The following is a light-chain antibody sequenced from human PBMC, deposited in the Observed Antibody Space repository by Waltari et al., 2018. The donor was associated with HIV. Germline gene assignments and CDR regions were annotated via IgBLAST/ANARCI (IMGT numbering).Light chain of an antibody. CDR3: AAWDDTLNGHVI. V-gene: IGLV1-44*01. CDR2: SNN. J-gene: IGLJ2*01. Sequence: QSVLTQPPSVSGTPGQRVSISCSGSRSNIGTNVVNWYQHLPRTAHKLLIYSNNQRPSGVPDRFSGSTSGTSASLAISGLQFDDEADYYCAAWDDTLNGHVIFGGGTKVTVL. CDR1: RSNIGTNV.